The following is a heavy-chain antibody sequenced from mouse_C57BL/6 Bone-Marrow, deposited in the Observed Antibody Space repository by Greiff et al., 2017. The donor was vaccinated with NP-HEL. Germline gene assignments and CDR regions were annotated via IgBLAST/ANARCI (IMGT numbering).Heavy chain of an antibody. V-gene: IGHV2-3*01. CDR1: GFSFPSSG. CDR2: IWGDGST. D-gene: IGHD3-1*01. CDR3: AKEAGRRRGFAY. J-gene: IGHJ3*01. Sequence: VPVVASVPGLVAPSQCLSITCPVSGFSFPSSGVSCVRQPPGQGLEWLGVIWGDGSTNYHSALISRLSISKDNSKSQVFLKLNSLQTDDTATYYCAKEAGRRRGFAYWGQGTLVTVSA.